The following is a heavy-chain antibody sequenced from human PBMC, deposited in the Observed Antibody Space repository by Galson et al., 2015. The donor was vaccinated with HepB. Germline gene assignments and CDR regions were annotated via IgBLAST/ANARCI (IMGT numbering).Heavy chain of an antibody. J-gene: IGHJ4*02. Sequence: SVKVSCKVSGYTPTELSMHWVRQAPGKGLEWMGGFDPEDGETIYAQKFQGRVTMTEDTSTDTAYMELSSLRSEDTAVYYCATVVVVAATQYYFDHWGQGTLVTVSS. CDR3: ATVVVVAATQYYFDH. CDR2: FDPEDGET. CDR1: GYTPTELS. V-gene: IGHV1-24*01. D-gene: IGHD2-15*01.